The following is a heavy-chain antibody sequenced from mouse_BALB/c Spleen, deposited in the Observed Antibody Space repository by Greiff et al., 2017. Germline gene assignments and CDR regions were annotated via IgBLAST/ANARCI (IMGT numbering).Heavy chain of an antibody. CDR3: ARDRDDGYPYYAMDY. CDR1: GFTFSSYA. V-gene: IGHV5-9-4*01. J-gene: IGHJ4*01. CDR2: ISSGGSYT. Sequence: EVKLQESGGGLVKPGGSLKLSCAASGFTFSSYAMSWVRQSPEKRLEWVAEISSGGSYTYYPDTVTGRFTISRDNAKNTLYLEMSSLRSEDTAMYYCARDRDDGYPYYAMDYWGQGTSVTVSS. D-gene: IGHD2-3*01.